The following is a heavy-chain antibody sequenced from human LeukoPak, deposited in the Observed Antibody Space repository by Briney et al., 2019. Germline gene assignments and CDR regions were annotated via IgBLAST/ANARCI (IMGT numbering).Heavy chain of an antibody. J-gene: IGHJ1*01. CDR2: INNDGSGT. CDR3: ATYSYNNAREFQY. V-gene: IGHV3-74*01. Sequence: PGGSLRLSCAASGFTFSSYWMHWVRQAPGKGPVWVSRINNDGSGTTYADSVKGRFTISRDDAKNTLYLQMNSLRAEDTAVYYCATYSYNNAREFQYWGQGTLVTVSS. D-gene: IGHD3-10*01. CDR1: GFTFSSYW.